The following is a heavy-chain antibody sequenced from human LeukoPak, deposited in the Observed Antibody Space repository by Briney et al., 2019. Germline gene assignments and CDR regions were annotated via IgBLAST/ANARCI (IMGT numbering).Heavy chain of an antibody. D-gene: IGHD5-12*01. V-gene: IGHV4-4*07. CDR2: IYTTGST. J-gene: IGHJ4*02. CDR1: GGSVSRYY. Sequence: KSSETLSLTCTVSGGSVSRYYWSWIRQPAGKGLEWIGRIYTTGSTNYNPSLKSRVIMSVDTSKNQFSLKLSSVTAADTAVYYCARDSGYGTFDYWGQGTLVAVSS. CDR3: ARDSGYGTFDY.